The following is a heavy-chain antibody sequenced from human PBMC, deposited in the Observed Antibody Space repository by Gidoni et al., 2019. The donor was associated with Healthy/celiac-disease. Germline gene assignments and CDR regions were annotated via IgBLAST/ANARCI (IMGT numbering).Heavy chain of an antibody. Sequence: QVQLQESGPGLVKPSETLSLTCTVSGYSSSSGYYWGWIRQPPGKGLEWIGSIYHSGSTYYNPSLKRRVTISVDTSKNQFSLKLSSVTAADTAVYYCASCKATVANYYYYGMDVWGQGTTVTVSS. D-gene: IGHD4-17*01. CDR1: GYSSSSGYY. CDR3: ASCKATVANYYYYGMDV. J-gene: IGHJ6*02. CDR2: IYHSGST. V-gene: IGHV4-38-2*02.